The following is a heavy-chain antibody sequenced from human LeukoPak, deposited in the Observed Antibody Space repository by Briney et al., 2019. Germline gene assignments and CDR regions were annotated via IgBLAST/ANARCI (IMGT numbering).Heavy chain of an antibody. V-gene: IGHV1-69*13. CDR3: AKDRAYYDSSGYWGCFDY. J-gene: IGHJ4*02. D-gene: IGHD3-22*01. CDR1: GGTFSSYA. CDR2: IIPIFGTA. Sequence: SVKVSCKASGGTFSSYAISWVRQAPGQGLEWMGGIIPIFGTANYAQKFQGRVTITADESTSTAYMELSSLISEDTAVYYCAKDRAYYDSSGYWGCFDYWGQGTLVTVSS.